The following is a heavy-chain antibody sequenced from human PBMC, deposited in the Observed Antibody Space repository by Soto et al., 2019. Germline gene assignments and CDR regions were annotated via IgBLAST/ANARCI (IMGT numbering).Heavy chain of an antibody. Sequence: QVQLVQSGAEVKKPGSSVKVSCKASGGTFSSYAISWVRQAPGQGLEWMGGIIPIFGTANYAQKFQGRVTITADESTGTAYMERSSLRSEDTAGHYCARVTGLSSSWHGTDWFDPWGQGTLVTVSS. D-gene: IGHD6-13*01. CDR1: GGTFSSYA. V-gene: IGHV1-69*12. CDR3: ARVTGLSSSWHGTDWFDP. J-gene: IGHJ5*02. CDR2: IIPIFGTA.